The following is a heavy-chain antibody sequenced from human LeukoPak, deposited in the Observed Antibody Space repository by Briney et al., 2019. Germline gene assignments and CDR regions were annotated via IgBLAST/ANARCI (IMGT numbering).Heavy chain of an antibody. J-gene: IGHJ5*02. V-gene: IGHV3-48*01. D-gene: IGHD3/OR15-3a*01. Sequence: GGSLRLSCAASGFTFSSYSMNWVRQAPGKGLEWVSYISSSSTIYYADSVKGRFTISRDNAKNSLYLQMNSLRAEDTAVYYCARDKADWYRTTSFDPWGQGTLVTVSS. CDR1: GFTFSSYS. CDR2: ISSSSTI. CDR3: ARDKADWYRTTSFDP.